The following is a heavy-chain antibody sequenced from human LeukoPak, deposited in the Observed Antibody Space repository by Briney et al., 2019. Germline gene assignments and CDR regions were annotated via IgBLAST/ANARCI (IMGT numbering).Heavy chain of an antibody. D-gene: IGHD3-9*01. CDR3: ARARGWLPPDY. CDR2: INPYNGNT. J-gene: IGHJ4*02. CDR1: GYTFTTYG. Sequence: ASVKVSCKASGYTFTTYGLTWVRQAPGQGLEWMGWINPYNGNTNYARKLQGRVTMTTDTSTSTAYMELRNLGSEDTAVYYCARARGWLPPDYWGQGTLVTVSS. V-gene: IGHV1-18*01.